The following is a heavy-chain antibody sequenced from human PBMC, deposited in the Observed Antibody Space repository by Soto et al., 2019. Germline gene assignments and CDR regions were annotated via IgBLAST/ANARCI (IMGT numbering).Heavy chain of an antibody. CDR1: GYPFTSYV. CDR3: ARDRRDGYCSGGSCRRRVDP. D-gene: IGHD2-15*01. J-gene: IGHJ5*02. Sequence: ASVKVSCKASGYPFTSYVMSWVRRAPGQGLEWMGWISAYNGNTNYAQKLQGRVTMTTDTSTSTAYMELRSLRSDDTAVYYCARDRRDGYCSGGSCRRRVDPWGQGTLVTVSS. V-gene: IGHV1-18*01. CDR2: ISAYNGNT.